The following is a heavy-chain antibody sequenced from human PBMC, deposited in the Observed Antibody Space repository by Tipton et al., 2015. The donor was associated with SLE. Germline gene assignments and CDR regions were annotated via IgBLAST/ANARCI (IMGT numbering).Heavy chain of an antibody. CDR3: ASTRSHNYGDPVDI. CDR2: ISSSSSYI. D-gene: IGHD4-17*01. V-gene: IGHV3-21*01. Sequence: GSLRLSCAASGFTFSSYGMHWVRQAPGKGLEWVSSISSSSSYIYYADSVKGRFTISRDNSKNTLYLQMNSLRAEDTAVYYCASTRSHNYGDPVDIWGQGTMVTVSS. CDR1: GFTFSSYG. J-gene: IGHJ3*02.